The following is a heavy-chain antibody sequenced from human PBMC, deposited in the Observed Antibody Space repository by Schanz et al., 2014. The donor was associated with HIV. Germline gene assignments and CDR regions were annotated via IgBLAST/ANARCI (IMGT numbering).Heavy chain of an antibody. V-gene: IGHV3-33*01. D-gene: IGHD6-19*01. Sequence: QVQLVESGGGVVQPGRSLRLSCAASGFTFSTYGMHWVRQVPGKGLEWVAAMWYDESHKGYADSVKGRFAISREDSKNTVHLQMDSLRPEDTAVYYCAREGESSGRAGRFDLWGQGAMVTVSS. J-gene: IGHJ3*01. CDR3: AREGESSGRAGRFDL. CDR1: GFTFSTYG. CDR2: MWYDESHK.